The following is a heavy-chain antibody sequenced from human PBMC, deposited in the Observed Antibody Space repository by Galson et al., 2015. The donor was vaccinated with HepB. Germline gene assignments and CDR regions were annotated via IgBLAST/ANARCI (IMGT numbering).Heavy chain of an antibody. V-gene: IGHV3-7*01. CDR2: INQDGGEQ. CDR3: AGKGTYGRYPFDF. Sequence: SLRLSCAASGFTFYRYWMGWVRQAPGKGLEWVAIINQDGGEQYSVNSVRGRFTISRDNAKNSIYLQMNSLRVEDTALYYCAGKGTYGRYPFDFWGQGTLVAVSS. D-gene: IGHD3-10*01. J-gene: IGHJ4*02. CDR1: GFTFYRYW.